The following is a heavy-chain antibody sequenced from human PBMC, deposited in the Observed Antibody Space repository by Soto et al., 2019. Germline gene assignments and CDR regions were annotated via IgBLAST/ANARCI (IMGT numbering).Heavy chain of an antibody. CDR2: IYWDDDK. Sequence: QITLKESGPTLVKPTQTLTLTCTFSGFSLSTSGVGVGWIRQPPGKALEWLALIYWDDDKRYSPSLKSRLTIPTDTSKTQVVLTMTNMDPLDTATYYCAHAPLTIFVVVIDYWGQGTLVTVSS. V-gene: IGHV2-5*02. D-gene: IGHD3-3*01. CDR1: GFSLSTSGVG. J-gene: IGHJ4*02. CDR3: AHAPLTIFVVVIDY.